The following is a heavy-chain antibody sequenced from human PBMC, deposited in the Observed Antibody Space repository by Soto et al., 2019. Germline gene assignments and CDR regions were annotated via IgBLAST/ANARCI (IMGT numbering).Heavy chain of an antibody. J-gene: IGHJ4*02. CDR3: ARTVGAAYYFDF. Sequence: QVQLQESGPGLVKPSETLSLTCTVSGDSMTKYYWSWLRQPAGKGLEWIGRIYMSGSTNYNPSLKSRVTMSIDTSNNHFSLDLESVTAADTAVCYCARTVGAAYYFDFWGQGALVTVSS. CDR1: GDSMTKYY. V-gene: IGHV4-4*07. D-gene: IGHD1-26*01. CDR2: IYMSGST.